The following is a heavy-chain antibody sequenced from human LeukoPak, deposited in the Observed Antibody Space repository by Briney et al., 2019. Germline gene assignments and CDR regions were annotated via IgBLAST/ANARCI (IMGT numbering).Heavy chain of an antibody. J-gene: IGHJ4*02. Sequence: GGSLRLSCAASGFTFSSYGMHWVRQAPGKGLEWVAFIRYDGSNKYYADSVKGRFTISRDNSKNTLYLQMNSLRAEDTAVYYCAKEPAITMVRGVSDYWGQRTLVTVSS. CDR2: IRYDGSNK. CDR1: GFTFSSYG. CDR3: AKEPAITMVRGVSDY. D-gene: IGHD3-10*01. V-gene: IGHV3-30*02.